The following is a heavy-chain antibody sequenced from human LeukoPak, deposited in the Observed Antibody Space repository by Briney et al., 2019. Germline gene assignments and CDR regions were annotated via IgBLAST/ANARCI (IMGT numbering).Heavy chain of an antibody. V-gene: IGHV3-21*01. CDR2: ISSSSSYI. CDR1: GFTFSNYN. D-gene: IGHD2-15*01. J-gene: IGHJ4*02. CDR3: ASRFKDCRGGSCYLYYFDY. Sequence: KPGGSLRLSCAASGFTFSNYNMNWVRQAPGKGLEWVSFISSSSSYIYYADSVKGRFTISRDNAKNPLYLQMNSLRAEDTALYYCASRFKDCRGGSCYLYYFDYWGQGTLVTVSS.